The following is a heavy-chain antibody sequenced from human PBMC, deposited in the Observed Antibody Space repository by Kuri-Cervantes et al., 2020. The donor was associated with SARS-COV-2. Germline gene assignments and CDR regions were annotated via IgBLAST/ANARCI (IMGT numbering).Heavy chain of an antibody. CDR2: IYYSGST. CDR1: GGSISSGDYY. Sequence: LRLSCTVSGGSISSGDYYWSWIRQPPGKGLEWIGYIYYSGSTYYNPSLKSRVTISVDTSKNQFSLKLSSVTAADTAVYYCAGTLASITGTYMDVWGKRTTVTVSS. D-gene: IGHD1-7*01. J-gene: IGHJ6*03. V-gene: IGHV4-30-4*08. CDR3: AGTLASITGTYMDV.